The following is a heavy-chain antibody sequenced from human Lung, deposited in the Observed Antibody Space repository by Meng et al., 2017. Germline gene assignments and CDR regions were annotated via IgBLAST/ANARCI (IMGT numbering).Heavy chain of an antibody. J-gene: IGHJ4*02. D-gene: IGHD4-11*01. CDR2: INHSGST. CDR3: ARGPTTMAHDFDY. V-gene: IGHV4-34*01. CDR1: GGSFSDYY. Sequence: QVQLAQWGAVLLKPSETLSLTCVVSGGSFSDYYWSWIRQPPGKGLEWIGEINHSGSTNYHPSLESRATISVDTSQNNLSLKLSSVTAADSAVYYCARGPTTMAHDFDYWGQGTLVTVSS.